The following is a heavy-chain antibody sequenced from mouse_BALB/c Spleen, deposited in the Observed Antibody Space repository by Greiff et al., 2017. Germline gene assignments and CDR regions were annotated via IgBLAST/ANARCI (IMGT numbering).Heavy chain of an antibody. CDR3: AKVITTATRACGAY. CDR2: IWAGGGT. Sequence: QVQLQQSGPGLVAPSQSLSITCTVSGFSLTSYGVHWVRQPPGQGLEWLGVIWAGGGTNYNSALMSRLSISKDNSKSQVFLKMNRLQTDDTAMYFCAKVITTATRACGAYWGQGTRVTVSA. V-gene: IGHV2-9*02. J-gene: IGHJ3*01. CDR1: GFSLTSYG. D-gene: IGHD1-2*01.